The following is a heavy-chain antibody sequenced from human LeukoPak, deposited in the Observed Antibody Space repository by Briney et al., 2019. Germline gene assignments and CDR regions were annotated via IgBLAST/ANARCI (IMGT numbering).Heavy chain of an antibody. V-gene: IGHV3-21*01. J-gene: IGHJ4*02. CDR3: ARDGYNWLRFDY. D-gene: IGHD5-24*01. Sequence: PGGSLRLSCAASGFTFSSYSMNWVRQAPGKGLEWVSSISSSSSYIYYADSVKGRFTISRGNAKNSLYLQMNSLRAEDTAVYYCARDGYNWLRFDYWGQGTLVTVSS. CDR1: GFTFSSYS. CDR2: ISSSSSYI.